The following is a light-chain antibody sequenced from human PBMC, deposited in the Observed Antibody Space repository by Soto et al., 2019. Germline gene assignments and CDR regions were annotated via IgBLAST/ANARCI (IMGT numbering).Light chain of an antibody. CDR3: QQRSNWPPYT. CDR2: DAS. V-gene: IGKV3-11*01. Sequence: EIVLTQSPATLSLSPGERATLSYRASHSVISYLARYQQKPGQAPRLLIYDASDRATGIPARFSGSGSGTDFTLTISSLEPEDFAVYYCQQRSNWPPYTFGQGTKLEIK. J-gene: IGKJ2*01. CDR1: HSVISY.